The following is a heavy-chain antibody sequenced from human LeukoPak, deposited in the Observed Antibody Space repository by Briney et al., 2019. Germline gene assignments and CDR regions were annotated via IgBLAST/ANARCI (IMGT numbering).Heavy chain of an antibody. CDR2: INPHSGGT. CDR3: ARDVGEYCSSTNCYASHY. Sequence: ASVKVSCKASGYTFTGYYIHWVRQAPGQGLEWMGWINPHSGGTNYAQKFQGGVTMTRDTSITTAYMELSSLRPDDTAVYYCARDVGEYCSSTNCYASHYWGQGTLVTVPS. CDR1: GYTFTGYY. J-gene: IGHJ4*02. D-gene: IGHD2-2*01. V-gene: IGHV1-2*02.